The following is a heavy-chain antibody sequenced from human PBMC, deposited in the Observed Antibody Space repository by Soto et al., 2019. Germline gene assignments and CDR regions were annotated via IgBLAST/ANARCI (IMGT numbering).Heavy chain of an antibody. CDR3: ARGGVY. CDR2: ISGTGFTT. D-gene: IGHD2-8*01. V-gene: IGHV3-48*03. CDR1: GFNCSNDG. J-gene: IGHJ4*02. Sequence: SLRLSCAASGFNCSNDGMNCVRQAPGGGLEWIAFISGTGFTTYYADSAWPRFTISRDNSQSALFLQMDSLTVDDSGIYFCARGGVYWGQGVPVTVSS.